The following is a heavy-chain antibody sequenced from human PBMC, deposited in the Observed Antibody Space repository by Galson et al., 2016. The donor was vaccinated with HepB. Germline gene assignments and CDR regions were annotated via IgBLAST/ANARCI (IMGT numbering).Heavy chain of an antibody. J-gene: IGHJ4*02. CDR1: GFIFSTYE. D-gene: IGHD6-13*01. V-gene: IGHV3-48*03. CDR2: ISASGNTI. CDR3: ARDPAMAAAGTWFDY. Sequence: SLRLSCAASGFIFSTYEMNWVRQTPEKGLEWISYISASGNTIYYAGSVKGRFTISRDNAKNSLYLQMSSLGGEDTGVYYCARDPAMAAAGTWFDYWGQGTLVTVSS.